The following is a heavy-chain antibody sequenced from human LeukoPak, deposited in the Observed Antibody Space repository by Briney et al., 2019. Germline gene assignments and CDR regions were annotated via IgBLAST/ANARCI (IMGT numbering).Heavy chain of an antibody. Sequence: SETLSLTSAVYGGSFSGCYWSWIRQPPGKGLEWIGEINHSGSTYYNPSLKSRVTISVDTSKNQFSLKLSSVTAADTAVYYCARERTSVKAFFDYWGQGTLVTVSS. J-gene: IGHJ4*02. D-gene: IGHD3/OR15-3a*01. CDR1: GGSFSGCY. V-gene: IGHV4-34*01. CDR2: INHSGST. CDR3: ARERTSVKAFFDY.